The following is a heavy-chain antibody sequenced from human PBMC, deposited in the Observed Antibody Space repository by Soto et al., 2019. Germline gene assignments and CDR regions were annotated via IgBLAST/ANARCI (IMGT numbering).Heavy chain of an antibody. V-gene: IGHV3-74*01. CDR1: GFTFSSYW. Sequence: PGGSLRLSCAASGFTFSSYWMHWVRQAPGKGLVWVSRINSDGSSTNYADSVKGRFTISRDNAKNTLYLQMNSLRAEDTAVYYCARGGEYYDINGYPNLLPDLWGQATLVTVSS. J-gene: IGHJ5*02. CDR3: ARGGEYYDINGYPNLLPDL. CDR2: INSDGSST. D-gene: IGHD3-22*01.